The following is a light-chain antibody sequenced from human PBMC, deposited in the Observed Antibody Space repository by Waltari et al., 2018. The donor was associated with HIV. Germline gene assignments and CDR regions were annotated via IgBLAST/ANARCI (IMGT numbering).Light chain of an antibody. V-gene: IGKV1-5*03. CDR2: SAL. CDR3: QQYNSYPWA. Sequence: IQMTQSSSSLSASIGDTGTITCRASQTISTWLAWYQQRSGKAPKLLSYSALSLAGGVPSRFSGSGSGKEFTLNITNLQPDDFATYYCQQYNSYPWAFGQGTKVEI. J-gene: IGKJ2*01. CDR1: QTISTW.